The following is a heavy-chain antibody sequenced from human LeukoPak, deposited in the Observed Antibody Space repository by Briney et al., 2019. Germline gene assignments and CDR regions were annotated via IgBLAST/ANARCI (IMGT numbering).Heavy chain of an antibody. V-gene: IGHV4-39*01. CDR3: ARRSFRDSSGYQY. D-gene: IGHD3-22*01. J-gene: IGHJ4*02. CDR1: GGSISSSNYY. CDR2: IYYSGST. Sequence: SVTLSLTCTVSGGSISSSNYYWGWIRQPPGKGLEWIGSIYYSGSTYYNPSLKSRVTISVDTSKNQFSLKLSSVTAADTAVYYCARRSFRDSSGYQYWGQGTLVTVSS.